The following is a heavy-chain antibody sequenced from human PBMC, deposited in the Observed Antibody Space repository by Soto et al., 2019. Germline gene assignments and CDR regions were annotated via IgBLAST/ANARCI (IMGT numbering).Heavy chain of an antibody. CDR3: ARGGAVADGMDV. J-gene: IGHJ6*02. CDR1: GGTFSSYA. CDR2: IIPIFGTA. Sequence: ASVKVSCKASGGTFSSYAISWVRQAPGQGLEWMGGIIPIFGTANYAQKFQGRVTITADEFTSTAYMELSSLRSEDTAVYYCARGGAVADGMDVWGQGTTVTVSS. D-gene: IGHD6-19*01. V-gene: IGHV1-69*13.